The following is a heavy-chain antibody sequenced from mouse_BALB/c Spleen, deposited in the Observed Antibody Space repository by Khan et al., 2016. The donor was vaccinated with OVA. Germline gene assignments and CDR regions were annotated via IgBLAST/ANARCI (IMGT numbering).Heavy chain of an antibody. V-gene: IGHV1S137*01. CDR1: GYIFTDFS. J-gene: IGHJ3*01. Sequence: QVQLKQSGAELVRPGVSVKISCKGSGYIFTDFSMHWVKRSHAKSLEWIGVISTYYGDSIYNQNFKDKATLTVEKSSSTAYMELASLTSEDSAIYSCERGSGNYRFAYWGQGTLVTVSA. CDR2: ISTYYGDS. D-gene: IGHD2-1*01. CDR3: ERGSGNYRFAY.